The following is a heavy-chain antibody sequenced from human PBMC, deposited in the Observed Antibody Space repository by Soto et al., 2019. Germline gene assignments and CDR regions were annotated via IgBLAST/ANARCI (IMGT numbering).Heavy chain of an antibody. J-gene: IGHJ6*02. D-gene: IGHD3-10*01. V-gene: IGHV3-30-3*01. Sequence: GGSLRLSCAASGFTFSSYAMHWVRQAPGKGLEWVAVISYDGSNKYYADSVKGRFTISRDNSKNTLYLQMNSLRAEDTAVYYCARVLHYGSGSYYNRKNYYYYYGTDVWGQGTTVTVSS. CDR3: ARVLHYGSGSYYNRKNYYYYYGTDV. CDR1: GFTFSSYA. CDR2: ISYDGSNK.